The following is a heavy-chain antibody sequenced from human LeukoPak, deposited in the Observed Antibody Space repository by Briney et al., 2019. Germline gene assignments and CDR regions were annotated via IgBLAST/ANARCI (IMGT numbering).Heavy chain of an antibody. J-gene: IGHJ4*02. CDR2: ISWNSGSI. Sequence: GGSLRLSCVASGFTFSTYGMHWVRQAPGKGLEWVSGISWNSGSIGYADSAKGRFTISRDNAKNSLYLQMNSLRAEDTPLYYCAKDIFTGIAAAGIFDYWGQGTLVTVSS. CDR3: AKDIFTGIAAAGIFDY. CDR1: GFTFSTYG. V-gene: IGHV3-9*01. D-gene: IGHD6-13*01.